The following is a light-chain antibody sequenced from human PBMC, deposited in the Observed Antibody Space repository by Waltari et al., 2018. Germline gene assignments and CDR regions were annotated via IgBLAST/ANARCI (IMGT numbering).Light chain of an antibody. Sequence: GARRGVGNHLAWYQQKPGKSPRLRNNEASNRATGSQARFSGSESGTDFTRNISSLEREEFAVYYCQQRSNWLTCGGGPKVEIK. CDR1: RGVGNH. J-gene: IGKJ4*01. V-gene: IGKV3-11*01. CDR3: QQRSNWLT. CDR2: EAS.